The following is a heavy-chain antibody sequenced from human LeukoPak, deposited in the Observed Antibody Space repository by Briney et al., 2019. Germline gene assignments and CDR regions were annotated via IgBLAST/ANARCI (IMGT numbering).Heavy chain of an antibody. V-gene: IGHV4-59*01. CDR2: VSYSGST. Sequence: PSETLSLTCAVYGGSFSGYYWSWVRQPPGKGLEWIGYVSYSGSTDYNPSLKSRVIISIDTSKNQFSLRLSSVTAADTAVYYCARENDRYGRIDYWGQGTQVTVSS. CDR3: ARENDRYGRIDY. J-gene: IGHJ4*02. D-gene: IGHD5-18*01. CDR1: GGSFSGYY.